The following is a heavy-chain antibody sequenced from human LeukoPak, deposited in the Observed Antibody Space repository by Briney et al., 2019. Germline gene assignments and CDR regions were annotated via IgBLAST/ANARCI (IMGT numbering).Heavy chain of an antibody. Sequence: GGSLRLSCAASGFTFSSYAMSWVRQAPGKGLEWVSAISGSGGNTYYADSVKGRFTISRDNSKNTLYVQMNSLRAEDTAVYYCAKSVGSGSYYNNDCWGQGTLVTVSS. J-gene: IGHJ4*02. V-gene: IGHV3-23*01. D-gene: IGHD3-10*01. CDR2: ISGSGGNT. CDR1: GFTFSSYA. CDR3: AKSVGSGSYYNNDC.